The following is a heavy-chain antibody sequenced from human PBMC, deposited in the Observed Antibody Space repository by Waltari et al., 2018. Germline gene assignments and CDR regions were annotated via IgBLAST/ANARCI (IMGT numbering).Heavy chain of an antibody. CDR2: IRSKTYGGAA. Sequence: EVHLVESGGGLVQPGRSLRLSCAASGFTFGDYAMSWFRQAPGKGLEWVGFIRSKTYGGAAEYAASVEGRFTISRDDSKSIAYLQVNGLEIEDTAVYYCSRQAVPDYWGQGTLVTVSS. CDR1: GFTFGDYA. J-gene: IGHJ4*02. CDR3: SRQAVPDY. V-gene: IGHV3-49*03.